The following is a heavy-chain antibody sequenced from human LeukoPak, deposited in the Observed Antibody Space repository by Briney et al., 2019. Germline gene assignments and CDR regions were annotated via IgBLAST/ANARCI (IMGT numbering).Heavy chain of an antibody. CDR1: GGSISSGSYY. CDR3: ASLDAVDI. J-gene: IGHJ3*02. Sequence: SQTLSLTCTVSGGSISSGSYYWSWIRQPAGKGLEWIGRIYTSGSTNYNPSLKSRVTISVDTSKNQFSLKLSSVTAADTAVYYCASLDAVDIWGQGTMVTVSS. CDR2: IYTSGST. V-gene: IGHV4-61*02.